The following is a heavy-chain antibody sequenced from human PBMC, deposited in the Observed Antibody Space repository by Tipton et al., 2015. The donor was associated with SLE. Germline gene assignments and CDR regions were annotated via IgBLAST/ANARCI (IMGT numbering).Heavy chain of an antibody. CDR2: IYYTGNT. Sequence: TLSLTCTVSSGSISTAIYYWGWIRQPPGKGLEWIGSIYYTGNTFYNPSLKSRVTISVDTSKNQFSLNLSSVTAADTAVYYCARDEYRYDTTGYHLLGHFDFWGQGTLVTVSS. D-gene: IGHD3-22*01. J-gene: IGHJ4*02. CDR1: SGSISTAIYY. CDR3: ARDEYRYDTTGYHLLGHFDF. V-gene: IGHV4-39*07.